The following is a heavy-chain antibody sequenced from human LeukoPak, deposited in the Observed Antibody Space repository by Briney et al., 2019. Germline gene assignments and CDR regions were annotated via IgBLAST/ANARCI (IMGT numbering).Heavy chain of an antibody. V-gene: IGHV4-4*09. CDR3: ARARGDYYDSSRVAFDI. CDR2: IYTSGST. J-gene: IGHJ3*02. Sequence: PSETLSLTCTVSGGSISSYYWSWIRQPPGKGLEWIGYIYTSGSTIYNPSLKSRVTISVDTSKNQFSLKLSSVTAADTAVYYCARARGDYYDSSRVAFDIWGQGTMVTVSS. D-gene: IGHD3-22*01. CDR1: GGSISSYY.